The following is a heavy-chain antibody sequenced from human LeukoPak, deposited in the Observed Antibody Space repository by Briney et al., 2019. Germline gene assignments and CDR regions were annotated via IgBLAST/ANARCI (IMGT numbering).Heavy chain of an antibody. Sequence: SETLSLTCAVYGGSFSGYYWSWIRQPPGKGLEWIGEINHSGSTNYNPSLKSRVTISVDTSKNQFSLKLSSVTAADTAVYYCARAPRRVSGSLAFDIWGQGTMVTVSS. CDR2: INHSGST. V-gene: IGHV4-34*01. D-gene: IGHD3-22*01. J-gene: IGHJ3*02. CDR3: ARAPRRVSGSLAFDI. CDR1: GGSFSGYY.